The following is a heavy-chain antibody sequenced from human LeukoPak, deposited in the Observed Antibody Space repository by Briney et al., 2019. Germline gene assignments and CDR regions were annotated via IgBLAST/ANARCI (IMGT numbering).Heavy chain of an antibody. D-gene: IGHD6-19*01. V-gene: IGHV4-59*01. CDR2: ICYSGST. Sequence: SETLSLTCTVSGGSISSYYWSRIRQPPGKGLEWIGYICYSGSTNYNPSLKSRVTISVDTSKNQFSLKLSSVTAADTAVYYCARELGSGWYSNWFDPWGQGTLVTVSS. CDR3: ARELGSGWYSNWFDP. J-gene: IGHJ5*02. CDR1: GGSISSYY.